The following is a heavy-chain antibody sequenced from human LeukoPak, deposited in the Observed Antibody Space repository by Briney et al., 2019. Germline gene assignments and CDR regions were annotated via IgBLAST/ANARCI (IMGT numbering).Heavy chain of an antibody. D-gene: IGHD6-6*01. V-gene: IGHV1-2*02. CDR1: GYTFTGYY. J-gene: IGHJ5*02. CDR3: ARNSVAARPRGLDP. CDR2: INPNSGGT. Sequence: GASVKVSCKASGYTFTGYYMHWVRQAPGQGLEWMGWINPNSGGTNYAQKLQGRVTMTRDTSLSTAYMELSRLRSDDTAVYYCARNSVAARPRGLDPWGQGTLVTVSS.